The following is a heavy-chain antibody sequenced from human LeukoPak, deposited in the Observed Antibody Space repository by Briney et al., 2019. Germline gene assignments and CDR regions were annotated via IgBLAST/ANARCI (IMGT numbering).Heavy chain of an antibody. V-gene: IGHV4-59*08. CDR3: ARHEQCRYDSSGYCPFDY. CDR1: GGSISSYY. J-gene: IGHJ4*02. CDR2: IYYSGST. D-gene: IGHD3-22*01. Sequence: SETLSLTCTVPGGSISSYYWSWIRQPPGKGLEWIGYIYYSGSTNYNPSLKSRVTISVDTSKNQFSLKLSSVTAADTAVYYCARHEQCRYDSSGYCPFDYWGQGTLVTVSS.